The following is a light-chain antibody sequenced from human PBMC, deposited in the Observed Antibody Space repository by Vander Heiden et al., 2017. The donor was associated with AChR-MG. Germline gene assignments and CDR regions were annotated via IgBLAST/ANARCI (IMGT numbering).Light chain of an antibody. J-gene: IGKJ3*01. Sequence: DFQMPLSPSSLSASVGDRVTITCRASQSISSYLNWYQQKPGKAPKLLIYAASSLQSGVPSRFSGSGSGTDFTLTISSLQPEDFATYYCQQYYSNLFTFGPGTKVDIK. CDR1: QSISSY. V-gene: IGKV1-39*01. CDR2: AAS. CDR3: QQYYSNLFT.